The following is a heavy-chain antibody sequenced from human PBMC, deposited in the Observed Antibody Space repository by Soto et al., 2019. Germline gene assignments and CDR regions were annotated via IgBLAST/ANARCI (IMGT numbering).Heavy chain of an antibody. D-gene: IGHD6-13*01. Sequence: SETLSLTCTVSGGSIISYYWSWIRQPAGKGLEWIGRIYTSGSTNYNPSLKSRVTMSVDTSKNQFSLKLSSVTAADTAVYYCAREGPYSSSWYNWFDPWGQGTLVTVSS. CDR3: AREGPYSSSWYNWFDP. CDR2: IYTSGST. CDR1: GGSIISYY. V-gene: IGHV4-4*07. J-gene: IGHJ5*02.